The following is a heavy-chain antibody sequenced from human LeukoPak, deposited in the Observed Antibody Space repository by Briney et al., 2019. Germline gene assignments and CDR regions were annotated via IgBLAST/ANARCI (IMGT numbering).Heavy chain of an antibody. Sequence: GGSLRLSCAASGFTFDDYGMSWVRQAPGKGLEWVANMKQDGSQKYYADSVKGRFTISRDNAKNSLYLQMNSLRAEDTAVYYCAREVLLWFGDQTGFDYWGQGTLVTVSS. D-gene: IGHD3-10*01. CDR1: GFTFDDYG. CDR3: AREVLLWFGDQTGFDY. J-gene: IGHJ4*02. V-gene: IGHV3-7*03. CDR2: MKQDGSQK.